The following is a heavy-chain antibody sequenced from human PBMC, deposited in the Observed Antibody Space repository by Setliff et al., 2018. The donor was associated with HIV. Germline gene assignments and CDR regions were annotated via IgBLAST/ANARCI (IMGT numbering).Heavy chain of an antibody. D-gene: IGHD3-3*01. V-gene: IGHV4-39*01. CDR2: VYYSGST. Sequence: SETLSLTCTVSGDSISSSGPGYYWGWVRQPPGGGLEWIGSVYYSGSTYYNPSLRSRVTISVDTSENQLSLRLTSMTAEDTAVYYCARSPPDTIFGAVALDCWGQGKMVTVSS. CDR1: GDSISSSGPGYY. J-gene: IGHJ4*02. CDR3: ARSPPDTIFGAVALDC.